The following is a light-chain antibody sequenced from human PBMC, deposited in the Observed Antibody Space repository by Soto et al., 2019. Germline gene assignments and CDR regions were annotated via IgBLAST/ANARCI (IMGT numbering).Light chain of an antibody. J-gene: IGKJ1*01. CDR2: ATS. V-gene: IGKV1-5*03. Sequence: DINLTQSPSTLSASVGDRVTITCRASQSISILLAWYQQKPGKAPNLLIYATSTLDTGVSSRFSGSGSGTEFTLTISSLKPDDSATYYCQHYNDFSWTFGQGTKVEIK. CDR3: QHYNDFSWT. CDR1: QSISIL.